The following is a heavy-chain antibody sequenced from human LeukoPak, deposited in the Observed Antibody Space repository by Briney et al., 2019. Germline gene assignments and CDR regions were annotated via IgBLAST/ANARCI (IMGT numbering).Heavy chain of an antibody. V-gene: IGHV3-72*01. CDR1: GFTFSDHY. CDR3: ARVSGSYPEAFDI. Sequence: GGSLRLSCAASGFTFSDHYMDWVRQAPGKGLEWVGRTRNKANSYTTEYAASVKVRFTISRDDSKNSLYLQMNSLKPEDTAVYYCARVSGSYPEAFDIGGQGTMVTVX. D-gene: IGHD1-26*01. J-gene: IGHJ3*02. CDR2: TRNKANSYTT.